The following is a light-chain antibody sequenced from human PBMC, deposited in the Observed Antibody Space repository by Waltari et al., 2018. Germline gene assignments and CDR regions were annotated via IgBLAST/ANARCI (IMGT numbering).Light chain of an antibody. CDR2: DVS. CDR3: CSYAGSYTFYV. J-gene: IGLJ1*01. CDR1: SGDVGGYNY. Sequence: QSALTQPRSVSGSPGQSVTISCTGTSGDVGGYNYVSCYQQHPDKAPKVIIYDVSKRPSGVPDRFSGSKSDNTASLTISGLQAEDEADYYCCSYAGSYTFYVFGTGTKVTVL. V-gene: IGLV2-11*01.